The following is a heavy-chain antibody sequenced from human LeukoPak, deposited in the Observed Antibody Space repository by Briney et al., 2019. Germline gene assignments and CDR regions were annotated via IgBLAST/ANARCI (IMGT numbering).Heavy chain of an antibody. CDR3: ARDRPTGASRVFVVQ. V-gene: IGHV3-21*06. CDR2: MSSGSRYI. CDR1: GFSFSTYA. J-gene: IGHJ4*02. D-gene: IGHD2-15*01. Sequence: GGSLRLSCTASGFSFSTYAMTWVRQAPGKGLEWISSMSSGSRYIYYADSVRGRFTISGDNTKNSLYLLMNNLGAEDTAIYYCARDRPTGASRVFVVQWGQGTPVTVSS.